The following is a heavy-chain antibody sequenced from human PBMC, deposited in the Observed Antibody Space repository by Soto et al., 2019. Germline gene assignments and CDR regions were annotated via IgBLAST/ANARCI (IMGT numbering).Heavy chain of an antibody. Sequence: GASVKVSCKASGYTFTGYYMHWVRQAPGQGLEWMGWINPNSGGTNYAQKFQGWATMTRDTSISTAYMELSRLRSDDTAVYYCAIGVKYSSSWYGDAFDIWGQGTMVTVSS. CDR3: AIGVKYSSSWYGDAFDI. CDR2: INPNSGGT. D-gene: IGHD6-13*01. V-gene: IGHV1-2*04. J-gene: IGHJ3*02. CDR1: GYTFTGYY.